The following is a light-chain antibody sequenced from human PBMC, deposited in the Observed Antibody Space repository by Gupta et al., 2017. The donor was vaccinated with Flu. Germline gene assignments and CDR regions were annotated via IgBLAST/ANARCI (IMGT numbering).Light chain of an antibody. CDR1: QSVSNN. J-gene: IGKJ4*01. V-gene: IGKV3-15*01. CDR3: QQFNNWPPLT. CDR2: GAS. Sequence: DTLSVSPGERATLSCRASQSVSNNVAWYQHKPGQAPRLLIYGASTRAIGVPARFRGSGSGTEFTLVISSLQTEDFAVYYCQQFNNWPPLTFGGGTKVEIK.